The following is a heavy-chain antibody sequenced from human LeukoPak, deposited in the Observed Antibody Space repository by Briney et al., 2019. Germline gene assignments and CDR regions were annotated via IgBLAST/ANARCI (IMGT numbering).Heavy chain of an antibody. Sequence: SGTLSLNCSVSGGSINNSNWWSWIRQSPGKGLERIGEVFHTGSTNYNPSLKSRVTLSVDKSKNRFSLRLTSMTAADSAVYFCARTLRSSGFYSWGQGTLVTVSS. V-gene: IGHV4-4*02. CDR1: GGSINNSNW. CDR3: ARTLRSSGFYS. J-gene: IGHJ5*02. CDR2: VFHTGST. D-gene: IGHD3-10*01.